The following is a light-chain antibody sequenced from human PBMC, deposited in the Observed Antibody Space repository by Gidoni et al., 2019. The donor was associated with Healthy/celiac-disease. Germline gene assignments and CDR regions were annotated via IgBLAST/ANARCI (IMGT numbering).Light chain of an antibody. CDR3: QQSYSTPRT. V-gene: IGKV1-39*01. CDR1: HTISSY. Sequence: IQMTQSPSSLSASVGDRVTITCRASHTISSYLNWYQQKPGKAPKLLIYAASRLQSVVPSRFTGSGSGTDFTLTISTLQPEDFATYFCQQSYSTPRTFXQXTKVEIK. CDR2: AAS. J-gene: IGKJ1*01.